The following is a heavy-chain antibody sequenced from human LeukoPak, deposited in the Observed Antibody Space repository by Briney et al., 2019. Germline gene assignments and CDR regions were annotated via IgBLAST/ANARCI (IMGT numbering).Heavy chain of an antibody. Sequence: QPGGSLRLSCAASGFTFSSYAMSWVRQAPGKGLEWVAFIRYDGSNKYYADSVKGRFTISRDNSKNTLYLQMNSLRAEDTAVYYCTRDWYQVYYDSSGYYYPDYWGQGTLVTVSP. CDR2: IRYDGSNK. J-gene: IGHJ4*02. CDR3: TRDWYQVYYDSSGYYYPDY. D-gene: IGHD3-22*01. V-gene: IGHV3-30*02. CDR1: GFTFSSYA.